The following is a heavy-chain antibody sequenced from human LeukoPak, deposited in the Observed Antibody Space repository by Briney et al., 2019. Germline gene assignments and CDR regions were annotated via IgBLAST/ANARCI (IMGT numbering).Heavy chain of an antibody. Sequence: ASVKVSCKASGYIFTDYYMHWVRQAPGQGLEWMGIINPSGGSTSYAQNFQGTVTMTRDTSTSTVYMELSSLRSEDTAVYYCARARYSNPGNYFDYWGQGTLVTVSS. CDR3: ARARYSNPGNYFDY. CDR1: GYIFTDYY. D-gene: IGHD6-13*01. CDR2: INPSGGST. J-gene: IGHJ4*02. V-gene: IGHV1-46*01.